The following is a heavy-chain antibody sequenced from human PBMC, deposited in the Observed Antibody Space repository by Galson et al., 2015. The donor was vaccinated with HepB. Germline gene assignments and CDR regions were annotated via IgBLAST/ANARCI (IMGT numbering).Heavy chain of an antibody. CDR1: GYTLTELS. V-gene: IGHV1-24*01. CDR3: ATDLNDGSIAATEGFDY. Sequence: SVKVSCKVSGYTLTELSMHWVRQAPGKGLEWMGGFDPEDGETIYAQKFQGRVTMTEDTSTDTAYMELSSLRSEDTAVYYCATDLNDGSIAATEGFDYWGQGTLVTVSS. D-gene: IGHD6-6*01. J-gene: IGHJ4*02. CDR2: FDPEDGET.